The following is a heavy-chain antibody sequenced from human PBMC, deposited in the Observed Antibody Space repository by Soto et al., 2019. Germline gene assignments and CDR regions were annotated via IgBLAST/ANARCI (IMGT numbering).Heavy chain of an antibody. CDR1: GGSISSYY. Sequence: PSETLSLTCTVSGGSISSYYWSWIRQPPGKGLEWIGYVHDSWGSHYNPSLKSRVAISLDTSKSQFSLTLTSVTATDTAVYYCARHYEITIPVAPWGPGTLVTVS. D-gene: IGHD3-10*01. CDR3: ARHYEITIPVAP. J-gene: IGHJ5*02. CDR2: VHDSWGS. V-gene: IGHV4-59*08.